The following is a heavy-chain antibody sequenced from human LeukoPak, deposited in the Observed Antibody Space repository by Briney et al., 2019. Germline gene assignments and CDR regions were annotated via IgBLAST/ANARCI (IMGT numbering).Heavy chain of an antibody. V-gene: IGHV3-23*01. CDR3: ARGLRIVDS. J-gene: IGHJ4*02. CDR2: ISSGGVST. CDR1: RFTFSSYA. Sequence: GGSLRLSCAASRFTFSSYAMSWVRQAPGEGLEWVPSISSGGVSTYYADSVRGRFTVSRDNSKNMLYLQMNSLRAEDTALYYCARGLRIVDSWGQGTLVTASS. D-gene: IGHD3-16*02.